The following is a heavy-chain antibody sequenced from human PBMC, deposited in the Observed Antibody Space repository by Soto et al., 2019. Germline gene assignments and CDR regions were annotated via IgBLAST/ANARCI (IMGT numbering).Heavy chain of an antibody. CDR3: VNFGAARKWFDP. CDR2: IYPGDSET. D-gene: IGHD6-6*01. Sequence: GESLKISCKGSGYTFSSYWIAWVRQMPGKGLEWMGIIYPGDSETRITPSFQGQVTISRDNSKNTLYLQMSSLRAEDTAEYYCVNFGAARKWFDPWGQGTLVTVSS. V-gene: IGHV5-51*01. CDR1: GYTFSSYW. J-gene: IGHJ5*02.